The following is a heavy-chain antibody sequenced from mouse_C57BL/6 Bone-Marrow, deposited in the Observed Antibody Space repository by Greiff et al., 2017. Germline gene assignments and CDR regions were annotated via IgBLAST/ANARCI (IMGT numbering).Heavy chain of an antibody. CDR2: ISDGGSYT. V-gene: IGHV5-4*01. J-gene: IGHJ2*01. CDR3: AREGSSGPKYYFDY. D-gene: IGHD3-2*02. Sequence: EVKLMESWGGLVKPGGSLKLSCAASGFTFSSSAMSWVRQTPEKMLAWVATISDGGSYTYYPDNVKGRFTISRDNDNTNLYLQMSHLKSEDTAMYYCAREGSSGPKYYFDYWGQGTTLTVSS. CDR1: GFTFSSSA.